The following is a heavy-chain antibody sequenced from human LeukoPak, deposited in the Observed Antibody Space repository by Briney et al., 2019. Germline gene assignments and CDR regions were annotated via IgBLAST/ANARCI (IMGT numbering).Heavy chain of an antibody. Sequence: SETLSLTCAVYGGSFSGYYWSWIRQPPGKGLEWIGEINHSGSTNYNPSLKSRVTISVDTSKNQFSLKLSSVTAADTALYYCARQISTYWFDPWGQGTLVTVSS. CDR1: GGSFSGYY. CDR2: INHSGST. D-gene: IGHD3-3*01. J-gene: IGHJ5*02. V-gene: IGHV4-34*01. CDR3: ARQISTYWFDP.